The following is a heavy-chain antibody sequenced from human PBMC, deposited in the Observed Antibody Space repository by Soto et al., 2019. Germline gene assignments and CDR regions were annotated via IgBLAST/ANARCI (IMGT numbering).Heavy chain of an antibody. Sequence: QVQLVESGGGVVQPGRSLRLSCAASGFTFSSYGMHWVRQAPGKGLEWVAVIWYDGSNKYYADSVKGRFTISRDNSKNTLYLQMNCLRAEDTAVYYCAREYYGSGSFDYWGQGTLVTVSS. CDR1: GFTFSSYG. D-gene: IGHD3-10*01. J-gene: IGHJ4*02. CDR2: IWYDGSNK. CDR3: AREYYGSGSFDY. V-gene: IGHV3-33*01.